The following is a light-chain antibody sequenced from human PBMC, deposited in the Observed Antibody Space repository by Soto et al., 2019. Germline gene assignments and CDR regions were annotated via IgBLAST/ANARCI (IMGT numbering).Light chain of an antibody. V-gene: IGLV2-11*01. CDR2: DVT. J-gene: IGLJ2*01. Sequence: QSALTQPRSVSGSPGQSVTISCTGTSSDVGGYNSVPWYQHHTGKAPKLMIYDVTKRPSGVPDRFSGSKSGNTASLTISGLQAEDEAAYYCCSYAGSRVVFGGGTKLTVL. CDR1: SSDVGGYNS. CDR3: CSYAGSRVV.